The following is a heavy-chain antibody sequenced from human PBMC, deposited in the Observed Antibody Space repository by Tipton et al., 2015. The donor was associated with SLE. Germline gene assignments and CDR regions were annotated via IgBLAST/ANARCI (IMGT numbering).Heavy chain of an antibody. V-gene: IGHV3-21*03. CDR2: ISSSSSYI. J-gene: IGHJ6*02. CDR3: AGELRYFDWLSPSYGMDV. D-gene: IGHD3-9*01. Sequence: SLRLSCAASGFTFSSYSMNWVRQAPGKGLEWVSSISSSSSYIYCADSVKGRFTISRDNAKNSLYLQMNSPRAEDTAVYYCAGELRYFDWLSPSYGMDVWGQGTTVTVSS. CDR1: GFTFSSYS.